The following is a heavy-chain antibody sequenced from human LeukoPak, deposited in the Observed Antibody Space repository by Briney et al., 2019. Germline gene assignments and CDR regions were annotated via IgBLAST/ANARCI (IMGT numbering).Heavy chain of an antibody. V-gene: IGHV4-31*03. Sequence: SETLSLTCTVSGGSISSGGYYWSWIRQHPGKGLEWIGYIYYSGSTYYNPSLKSRVTISVDTSKNQFSLKLTSVTAADTAVFYCARLFSQVTGSYFDYWGQGTLVTVSS. J-gene: IGHJ4*02. CDR1: GGSISSGGYY. D-gene: IGHD2-8*02. CDR3: ARLFSQVTGSYFDY. CDR2: IYYSGST.